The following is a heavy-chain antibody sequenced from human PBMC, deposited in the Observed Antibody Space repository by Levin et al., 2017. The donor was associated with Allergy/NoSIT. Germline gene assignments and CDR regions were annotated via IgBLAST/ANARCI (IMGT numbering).Heavy chain of an antibody. V-gene: IGHV4-59*08. CDR1: GGSISSYY. Sequence: PSETLSLTCTVSGGSISSYYWSWIRQPPGKGLEWIGYIYYSGSTNYNPSLKSRVTISVDTSKNQFSLKLSSVTAADTAVYYCARTVDCSGGSCYHSSWFDPWGQGTLVTVSS. CDR2: IYYSGST. J-gene: IGHJ5*02. CDR3: ARTVDCSGGSCYHSSWFDP. D-gene: IGHD2-15*01.